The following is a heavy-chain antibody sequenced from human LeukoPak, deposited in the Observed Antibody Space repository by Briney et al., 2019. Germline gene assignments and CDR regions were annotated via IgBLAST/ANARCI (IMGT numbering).Heavy chain of an antibody. Sequence: SQTLSLTCTVSGGSISSGGYYWSWIRQPPGKGLEWIGEINHSGSTNYNPSLKSRVTISVDTSKNQFSLKLSSVTAADTAVYYCARVIDSSAPIDYWGQGTLVTVSS. V-gene: IGHV4-30-2*01. CDR1: GGSISSGGYY. J-gene: IGHJ4*02. D-gene: IGHD3-22*01. CDR2: INHSGST. CDR3: ARVIDSSAPIDY.